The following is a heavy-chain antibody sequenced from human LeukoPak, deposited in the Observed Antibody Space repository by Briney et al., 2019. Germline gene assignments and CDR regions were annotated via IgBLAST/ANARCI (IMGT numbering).Heavy chain of an antibody. V-gene: IGHV4-4*07. CDR3: AGYYCTDVCYYMDV. J-gene: IGHJ6*03. CDR2: IYTSGST. Sequence: PSETLSLTCTVSGGSISSYYWSWIRQPAGKGLERIGRIYTSGSTNYNPSLKSRVTKSVDASKNQFSLKLSSVTAADTAVYFCAGYYCTDVCYYMDVWGKGTTVTVSS. CDR1: GGSISSYY. D-gene: IGHD2-8*01.